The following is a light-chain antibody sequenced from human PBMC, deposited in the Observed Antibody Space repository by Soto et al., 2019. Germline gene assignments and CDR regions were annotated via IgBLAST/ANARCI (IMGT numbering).Light chain of an antibody. Sequence: EIVLTQSPATLSLSPGERATLSCRASQSVSSSLDWYQQKPGQAPRLLIYDASNRATGIPARFSGSGSGTDFTLTISSLEPEDFAVYYCQQRSSCPLSFGGGTKVEIK. J-gene: IGKJ4*01. V-gene: IGKV3-11*01. CDR2: DAS. CDR3: QQRSSCPLS. CDR1: QSVSSS.